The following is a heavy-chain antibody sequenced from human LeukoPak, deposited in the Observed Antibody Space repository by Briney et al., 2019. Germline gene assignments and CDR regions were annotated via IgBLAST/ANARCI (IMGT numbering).Heavy chain of an antibody. CDR3: ARSDSSGYFDY. Sequence: SETLSLTCTVSGGSTSSSSYYWGWIRQPPGKGLEWIGSIYYSGSTYYNPSLKSRVTISVDTSKNQFSLKLSSVTAADTAVYYCARSDSSGYFDYWGQGTLVTVSS. D-gene: IGHD3-22*01. V-gene: IGHV4-39*01. CDR2: IYYSGST. CDR1: GGSTSSSSYY. J-gene: IGHJ4*02.